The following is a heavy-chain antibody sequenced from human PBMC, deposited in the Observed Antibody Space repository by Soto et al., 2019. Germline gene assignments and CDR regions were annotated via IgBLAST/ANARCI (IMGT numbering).Heavy chain of an antibody. CDR2: IYYSGNT. Sequence: SETLSLTCTVSGVSISSGDYYWSWIRQPPGKGLEWIGYIYYSGNTNSNPSLKSRVTISVGTSKNQFSLKLSSVTAADTAVYYCAREGVSSRWYNYYGMDGWGQGTTVTVSS. D-gene: IGHD6-13*01. CDR1: GVSISSGDYY. J-gene: IGHJ6*02. V-gene: IGHV4-30-4*02. CDR3: AREGVSSRWYNYYGMDG.